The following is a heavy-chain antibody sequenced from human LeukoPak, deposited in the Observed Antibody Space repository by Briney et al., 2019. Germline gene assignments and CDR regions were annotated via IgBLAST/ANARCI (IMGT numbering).Heavy chain of an antibody. J-gene: IGHJ3*02. CDR1: GFTSTSEW. V-gene: IGHV3-7*01. CDR2: IKQDGSEK. Sequence: GRCLRLSCAVSGFTSTSEWISWVRQAPRKGLEWMGNIKQDGSEKYYVDSVKGRFTISRDNAKNSLYLQMNSLRAEDTAVYYCAREDRAFDIWGQGTMVTVSS. CDR3: AREDRAFDI.